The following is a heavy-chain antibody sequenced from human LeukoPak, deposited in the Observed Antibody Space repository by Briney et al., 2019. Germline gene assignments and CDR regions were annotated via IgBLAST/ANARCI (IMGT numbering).Heavy chain of an antibody. CDR2: IYYSGST. CDR3: ARSTLQTNFDY. V-gene: IGHV4-59*12. D-gene: IGHD3-16*01. Sequence: KTSETLSLTCAVNGGSFSRYYWSWIRQPPGKGLEWIGYIYYSGSTNYNPSLKSRVTISVDTSKNHFSLKLGSVTAADTAVYYCARSTLQTNFDYWGQGTLVTVSS. J-gene: IGHJ4*02. CDR1: GGSFSRYY.